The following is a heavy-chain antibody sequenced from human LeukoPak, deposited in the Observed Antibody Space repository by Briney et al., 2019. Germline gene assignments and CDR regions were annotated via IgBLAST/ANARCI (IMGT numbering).Heavy chain of an antibody. Sequence: SETLSLTCTVSGASISSTNNFWGWIRQTPGKGLEWIATIYYSVSTYYNPSLKSRLSISVDTSKNQFSLKLSSVTAADTAVYYCAGEGRYGSGSYSNYYYYMDVWGKGTTVTVSS. V-gene: IGHV4-39*07. D-gene: IGHD3-10*01. J-gene: IGHJ6*03. CDR2: IYYSVST. CDR1: GASISSTNNF. CDR3: AGEGRYGSGSYSNYYYYMDV.